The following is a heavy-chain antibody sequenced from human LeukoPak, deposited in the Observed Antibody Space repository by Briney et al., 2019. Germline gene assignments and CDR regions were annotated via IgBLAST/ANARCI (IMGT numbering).Heavy chain of an antibody. V-gene: IGHV1-18*01. CDR2: ISAYNGNT. Sequence: GASVKVSCKASGYTFTSYGISWVRQAPGQGLEWMGWISAYNGNTNYAQKLQGRVTMTTDTSTSTAYMELRSLRSDDTAVYYCARDRYYGSGSPTGWFDPWGQGTLVTVSS. J-gene: IGHJ5*02. CDR1: GYTFTSYG. D-gene: IGHD3-10*01. CDR3: ARDRYYGSGSPTGWFDP.